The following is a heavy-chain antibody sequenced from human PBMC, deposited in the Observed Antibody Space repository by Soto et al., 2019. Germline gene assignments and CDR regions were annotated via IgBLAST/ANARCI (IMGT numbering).Heavy chain of an antibody. V-gene: IGHV1-2*04. CDR1: GYTFTGYY. Sequence: GASVKVSCKASGYTFTGYYMHWVRQAPGQGLEWMGWINPNSGGTNYAQKFRGWVTMTRDTSISTAYMELSRLRSDDTAVYYCERGNIGYCSGGSCSGDYWGQGTLVTVSS. CDR2: INPNSGGT. J-gene: IGHJ4*02. CDR3: ERGNIGYCSGGSCSGDY. D-gene: IGHD2-15*01.